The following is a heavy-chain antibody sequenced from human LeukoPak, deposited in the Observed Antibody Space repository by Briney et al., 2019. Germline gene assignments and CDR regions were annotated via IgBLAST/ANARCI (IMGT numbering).Heavy chain of an antibody. CDR3: ARDQEVGATAANWFDP. Sequence: ASVKVSCKASGYTFTSCGISWVRQAPGQGLEWMGWISAYNGNTNYAQKLQGRVTMTTDTSTSTAYMELRSLRSDDTAVYYCARDQEVGATAANWFDPWGQGTLVTVSS. J-gene: IGHJ5*02. D-gene: IGHD1-26*01. V-gene: IGHV1-18*01. CDR2: ISAYNGNT. CDR1: GYTFTSCG.